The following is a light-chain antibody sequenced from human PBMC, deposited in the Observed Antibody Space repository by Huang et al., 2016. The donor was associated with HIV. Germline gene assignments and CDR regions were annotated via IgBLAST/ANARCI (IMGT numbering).Light chain of an antibody. CDR1: QSVSASA. CDR3: QQYSSSPYT. CDR2: DTS. V-gene: IGKV3-20*01. Sequence: EIVLTQSPGTLSLSRGERATLSCTTSQSVSASALAWYQQKLGQAPRLLIYDTSRRATGIPERFSGSGSGTDFTLTITGLDPEDYALYYCQQYSSSPYTFGQGTKL. J-gene: IGKJ2*01.